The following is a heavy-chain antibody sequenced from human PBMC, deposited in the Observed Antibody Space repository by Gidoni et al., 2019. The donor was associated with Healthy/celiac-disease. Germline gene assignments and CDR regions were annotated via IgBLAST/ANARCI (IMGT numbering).Heavy chain of an antibody. CDR1: GYTFTGYY. D-gene: IGHD6-13*01. CDR2: INPNSGGT. J-gene: IGHJ4*02. Sequence: QVQLVPPGAEVTNPRSSAKVSCKASGYTFTGYYMHWVRQAPGQGLEWMGRINPNSGGTNYAQKFQGRVTMTRDTSISTAYMELSRLRSDDTAVYYCARGVAAAGTGRYFDYWGQGTLVTVSS. V-gene: IGHV1-2*06. CDR3: ARGVAAAGTGRYFDY.